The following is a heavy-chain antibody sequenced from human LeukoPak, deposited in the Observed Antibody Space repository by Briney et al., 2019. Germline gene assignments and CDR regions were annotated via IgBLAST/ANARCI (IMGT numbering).Heavy chain of an antibody. CDR2: IKYDESEK. Sequence: GGSLRLSCAASGFTFTNYWMTWVRQAPGKGLEWVANIKYDESEKYYVDSVKGRFTVSRDNAKNSLYFQMSSLRPEDTDVYYCARDNGGDNNWGSIDYWGQGTLVTVSS. D-gene: IGHD3-16*01. CDR3: ARDNGGDNNWGSIDY. J-gene: IGHJ4*02. CDR1: GFTFTNYW. V-gene: IGHV3-7*04.